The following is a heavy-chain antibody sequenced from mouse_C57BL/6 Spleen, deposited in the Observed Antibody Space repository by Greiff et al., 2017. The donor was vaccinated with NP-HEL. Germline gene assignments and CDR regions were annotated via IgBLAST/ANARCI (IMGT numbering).Heavy chain of an antibody. CDR2: IWSDGST. V-gene: IGHV2-6-1*01. D-gene: IGHD2-4*01. CDR3: ARHGNDYDGGYAMDY. CDR1: GFSLTSYG. J-gene: IGHJ4*01. Sequence: VKLVESGPGLVAPSQSLSITCTVSGFSLTSYGVHWVRQPPGKGLEWLVVIWSDGSTTYNSALKSRLSISKDNSKSQVFLKMNSLQTDDTAMYYCARHGNDYDGGYAMDYWGQGTSVTVSS.